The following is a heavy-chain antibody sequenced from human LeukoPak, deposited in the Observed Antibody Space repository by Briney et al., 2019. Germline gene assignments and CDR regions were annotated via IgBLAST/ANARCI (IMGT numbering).Heavy chain of an antibody. J-gene: IGHJ1*01. CDR1: GFTSSSYA. V-gene: IGHV3-23*01. CDR3: AKDSSSWFGTPTWYFQH. Sequence: GGSLRLSCAASGFTSSSYAMSWVRQAPGKGLEWVSAISGSGGSTYYADSVKGRFTISRDNSKNTLYLQMNSLRAEDTAVYYCAKDSSSWFGTPTWYFQHWGQGTLVTVSS. D-gene: IGHD6-13*01. CDR2: ISGSGGST.